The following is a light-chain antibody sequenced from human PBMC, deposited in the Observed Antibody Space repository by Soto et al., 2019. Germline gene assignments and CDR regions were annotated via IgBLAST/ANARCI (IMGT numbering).Light chain of an antibody. CDR1: SSNIGSNT. CDR3: AAWDDSLNGRV. CDR2: KNN. Sequence: QSVLTQPPSASGTPGQRVTISCSGSSSNIGSNTVNWYQQLPGTAPKLLIYKNNQRPSGVPDRSSGSKSDTSASLAISGLQSEDEADYYCAAWDDSLNGRVFGGGTKLTVL. V-gene: IGLV1-44*01. J-gene: IGLJ3*02.